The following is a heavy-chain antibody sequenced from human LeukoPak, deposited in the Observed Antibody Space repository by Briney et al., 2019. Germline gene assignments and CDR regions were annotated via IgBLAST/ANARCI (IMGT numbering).Heavy chain of an antibody. CDR1: GGPFSGYY. CDR2: INHSGST. J-gene: IGHJ2*01. V-gene: IGHV4-34*01. D-gene: IGHD2-2*01. CDR3: ARGCRSGSSTSCPPDRRYFDL. Sequence: PSETLSLTCAVYGGPFSGYYWSWIRQPPGKGLEWIGEINHSGSTNYNPSLKSRVTISVDTSKNQFSLELSSVTAADTAVYYCARGCRSGSSTSCPPDRRYFDLWGRGTLVTVSS.